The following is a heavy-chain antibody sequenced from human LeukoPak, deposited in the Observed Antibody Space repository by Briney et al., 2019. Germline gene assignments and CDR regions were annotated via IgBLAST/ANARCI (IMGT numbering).Heavy chain of an antibody. J-gene: IGHJ6*02. Sequence: GGSLRLSCAASGFTFSSYAMSWVRQAPAKGLEWVSALSGSGGSTYYADSAKGRFTISRDNSKNTLYLQMNSLRAEDTAVYYCAKGSTSNGYYGMDVWGQGTTVTVSS. CDR1: GFTFSSYA. V-gene: IGHV3-23*01. CDR3: AKGSTSNGYYGMDV. D-gene: IGHD2-2*01. CDR2: LSGSGGST.